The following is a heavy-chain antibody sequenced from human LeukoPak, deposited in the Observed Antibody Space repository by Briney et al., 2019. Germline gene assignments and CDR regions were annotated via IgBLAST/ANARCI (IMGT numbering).Heavy chain of an antibody. CDR3: ARDSSSWFGWFDP. Sequence: SQTLSLTCTVSGGSISSGDYYWSWIRQPPGKGLEWIGHIYYSGSTYYNPSLKSRVTISVDTSKNQFSLKLSSVTAADTAVYYCARDSSSWFGWFDPWGQGTLVTVSS. CDR1: GGSISSGDYY. V-gene: IGHV4-30-4*01. J-gene: IGHJ5*02. D-gene: IGHD6-13*01. CDR2: IYYSGST.